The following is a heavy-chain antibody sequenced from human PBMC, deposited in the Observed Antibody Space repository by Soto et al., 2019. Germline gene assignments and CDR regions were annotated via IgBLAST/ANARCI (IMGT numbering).Heavy chain of an antibody. V-gene: IGHV3-30*18. CDR2: ISYDGSNK. D-gene: IGHD5-18*01. Sequence: QVQLVESGGGVVQPGRSLRLSCAASGFTFSSYGMHWVRQAPGKGLEWVAVISYDGSNKYYADSVKGRFTISRDNSENTLYMQMNSLRAEDTAVYYCAKRGGYSYGMDVWGQGTTVTVSS. CDR3: AKRGGYSYGMDV. CDR1: GFTFSSYG. J-gene: IGHJ6*02.